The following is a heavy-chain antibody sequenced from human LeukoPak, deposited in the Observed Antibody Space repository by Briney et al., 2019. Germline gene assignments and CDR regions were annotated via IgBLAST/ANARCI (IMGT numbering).Heavy chain of an antibody. CDR2: ISSSGSTI. D-gene: IGHD3-10*01. V-gene: IGHV3-48*03. Sequence: PSGGSLRLSCAASGFTFSSYEMNWVRQAPGKGLEWVSYISSSGSTIYYADSVKGRFTISRDNAKNSLYLQMNSLRAEDTAVYYCARGPYASGTYGRRGWVHYMDVWGKGTTVTISS. CDR3: ARGPYASGTYGRRGWVHYMDV. CDR1: GFTFSSYE. J-gene: IGHJ6*03.